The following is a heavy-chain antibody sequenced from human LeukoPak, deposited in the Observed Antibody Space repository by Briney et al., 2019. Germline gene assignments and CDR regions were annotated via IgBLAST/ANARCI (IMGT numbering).Heavy chain of an antibody. J-gene: IGHJ6*02. V-gene: IGHV3-23*01. D-gene: IGHD3-10*01. CDR2: ISGSGGST. Sequence: GGSLRLSCAASGFTFSSYAMSWVRQAPGKGLEWVSAISGSGGSTYYADSVKGRFTISRDTSKNTLYLQMNSLRAEDTAVYYCAKEYFGSGGFRAGPLYYFYGMDVWGQGTTVTVSS. CDR3: AKEYFGSGGFRAGPLYYFYGMDV. CDR1: GFTFSSYA.